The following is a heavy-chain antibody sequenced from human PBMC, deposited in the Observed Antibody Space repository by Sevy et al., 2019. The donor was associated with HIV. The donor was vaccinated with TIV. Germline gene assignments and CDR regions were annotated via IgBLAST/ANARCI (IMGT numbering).Heavy chain of an antibody. D-gene: IGHD6-13*01. CDR3: ARDVSKGYSTFYGMDV. CDR2: IKQDGSEK. Sequence: GGSLRLSCAASGFTFSSYWMSWVRQAPGKGLEWVANIKQDGSEKYYVDSVKGRFTISRDNAKNSLYLQMNSLRAEDTAVYYCARDVSKGYSTFYGMDVWGQGTTVTVSS. V-gene: IGHV3-7*01. J-gene: IGHJ6*02. CDR1: GFTFSSYW.